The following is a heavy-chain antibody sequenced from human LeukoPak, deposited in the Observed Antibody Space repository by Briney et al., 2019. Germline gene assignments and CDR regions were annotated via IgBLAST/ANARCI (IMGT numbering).Heavy chain of an antibody. CDR3: ARDRVVVPAAVANNWFDP. CDR2: IYYSGST. D-gene: IGHD2-2*01. V-gene: IGHV4-39*07. Sequence: SETLSLTCTVSGGSISSSSYYWGWIRQPPGKGLEWIGSIYYSGSTYYNPSLKSRVTISVDTSKNQFSLKLSSVTAADTAVYYCARDRVVVPAAVANNWFDPWGQGTLVTVSS. J-gene: IGHJ5*02. CDR1: GGSISSSSYY.